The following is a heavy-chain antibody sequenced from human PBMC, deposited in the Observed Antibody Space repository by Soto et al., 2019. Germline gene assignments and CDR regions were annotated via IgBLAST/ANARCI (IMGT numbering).Heavy chain of an antibody. J-gene: IGHJ4*02. D-gene: IGHD3-3*01. CDR2: IYYSGST. CDR1: GGSISSGGHY. CDR3: ARHYPLAYYDFWSGYSPLDY. Sequence: SETLSLTCTVSGGSISSGGHYWSWIRQHPGKGLEWIGYIYYSGSTYYNPSLKSRVTISVDTSKNQFSLKLSSVTAADTAVYYCARHYPLAYYDFWSGYSPLDYWGQGTLVTVSS. V-gene: IGHV4-31*03.